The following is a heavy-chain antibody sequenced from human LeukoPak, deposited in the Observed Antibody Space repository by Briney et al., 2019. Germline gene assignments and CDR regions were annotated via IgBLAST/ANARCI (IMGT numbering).Heavy chain of an antibody. V-gene: IGHV5-51*01. CDR2: IYPDDSDT. Sequence: GESLNISCKGSGYSFTSYWIGWVRPMPGKGLEWMGIIYPDDSDTRYSPSFQGQVTISADKSISTAYLQWSSLKASDTAMYYCARHSRRSYYYYGMDVWGQGTTVTVSS. J-gene: IGHJ6*02. CDR1: GYSFTSYW. CDR3: ARHSRRSYYYYGMDV.